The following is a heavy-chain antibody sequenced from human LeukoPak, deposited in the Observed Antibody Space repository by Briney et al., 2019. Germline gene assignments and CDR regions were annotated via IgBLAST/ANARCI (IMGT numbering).Heavy chain of an antibody. J-gene: IGHJ3*02. CDR1: GYTFSSYG. V-gene: IGHV1-18*01. D-gene: IGHD3-22*01. CDR2: ISAYSGNT. Sequence: ASVKVSCKASGYTFSSYGISWVRQAPGQGLEWMGWISAYSGNTHYAQKFQGRVTMTTDTSTTTAYLELRGLRSDDTAVYYCARDHYYDSNGYLAAFDIWGQGTMVSVSS. CDR3: ARDHYYDSNGYLAAFDI.